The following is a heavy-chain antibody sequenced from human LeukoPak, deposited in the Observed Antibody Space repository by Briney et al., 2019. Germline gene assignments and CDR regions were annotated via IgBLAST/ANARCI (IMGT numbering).Heavy chain of an antibody. CDR1: EFNFNSFG. Sequence: PGGSLRLSCSASEFNFNSFGTNWVRQAPGKGPEWISYISSSSEVKHYADSVKGRFTISRDNAKNSLYLQMNSLRAEDTAVYYCARDRVLGVRGVITYYYGMDVWGQGTTVTVSS. CDR3: ARDRVLGVRGVITYYYGMDV. J-gene: IGHJ6*02. V-gene: IGHV3-48*04. D-gene: IGHD3-10*01. CDR2: ISSSSEVK.